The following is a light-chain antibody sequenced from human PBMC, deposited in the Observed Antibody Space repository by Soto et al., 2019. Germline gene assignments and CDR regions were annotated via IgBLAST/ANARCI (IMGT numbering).Light chain of an antibody. CDR1: QRISSW. CDR3: QQYNSYSWT. J-gene: IGKJ1*01. Sequence: DIQMTQSPSTLSASVGDRVTITCRASQRISSWLAWYQQKPGKAPKLLIYQASSLESGATSRFSGGGSGTEFTLTISSLQPDDFATYYCQQYNSYSWTFGQGTKVEIK. V-gene: IGKV1-5*03. CDR2: QAS.